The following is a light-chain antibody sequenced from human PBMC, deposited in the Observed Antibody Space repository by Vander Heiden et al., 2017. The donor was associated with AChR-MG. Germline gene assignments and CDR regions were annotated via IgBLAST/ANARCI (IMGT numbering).Light chain of an antibody. Sequence: EIVMTQSPATLSVSPGERATLPCRASQSVSSNLAWYQQKPCQAPRLLIYGASTRATGTPARSSGRGSGTEFTLTISSRQSEDFAVYYCQQENYWHPWTFGQGTKVEIK. CDR1: QSVSSN. CDR2: GAS. J-gene: IGKJ1*01. CDR3: QQENYWHPWT. V-gene: IGKV3-15*01.